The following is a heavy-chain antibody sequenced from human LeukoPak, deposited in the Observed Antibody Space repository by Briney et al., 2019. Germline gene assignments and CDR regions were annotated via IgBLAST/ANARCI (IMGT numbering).Heavy chain of an antibody. V-gene: IGHV3-23*01. Sequence: GGSLRLSCAASEFTFSSYAMSWVRQAPGKGLEGVSAISDSGGSTYYADSVKGRFTVSRDNSKNTMYLQMNSLRAEDTAVYYCAKDRRACSSSSCYYRFDYWGQGTLVTVSS. CDR2: ISDSGGST. J-gene: IGHJ4*02. CDR1: EFTFSSYA. CDR3: AKDRRACSSSSCYYRFDY. D-gene: IGHD2-2*01.